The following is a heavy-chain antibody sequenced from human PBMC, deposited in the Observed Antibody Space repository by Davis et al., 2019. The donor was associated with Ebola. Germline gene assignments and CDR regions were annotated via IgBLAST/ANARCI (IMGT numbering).Heavy chain of an antibody. D-gene: IGHD3-9*01. CDR2: ISGSDENT. CDR1: GFTFSKYA. Sequence: GGSLRLSCAASGFTFSKYAMSWVRQLPGKGLEWVSTISGSDENTYHADSVKGRFTVSRDNSKNTLYLQMNSLRVDDTAVYYCARDWLLLDYWGQGTLVTVSS. V-gene: IGHV3-23*01. CDR3: ARDWLLLDY. J-gene: IGHJ4*02.